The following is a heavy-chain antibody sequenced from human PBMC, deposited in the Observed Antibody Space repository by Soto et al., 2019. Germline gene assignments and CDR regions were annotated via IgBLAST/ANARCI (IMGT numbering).Heavy chain of an antibody. J-gene: IGHJ6*02. CDR3: ARDLLVGRPDYYGMDV. CDR1: GDSVTSGSYY. D-gene: IGHD1-26*01. CDR2: IYYSGST. V-gene: IGHV4-61*01. Sequence: SETLYLTCTVSGDSVTSGSYYWSWIRQPPGKGLEWIGYIYYSGSTNYNPSLKSRVTISADTSKNQFSLKLSSVTAADTAVYYCARDLLVGRPDYYGMDVWGQGTTVTVSS.